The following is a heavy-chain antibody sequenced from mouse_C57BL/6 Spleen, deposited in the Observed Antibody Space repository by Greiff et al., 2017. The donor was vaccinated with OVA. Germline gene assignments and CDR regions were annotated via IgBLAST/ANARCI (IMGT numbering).Heavy chain of an antibody. Sequence: QVQLQQSGAELARPGASVKLSCKASGYTFTSYGISWVKQRTGQGLEWIGEIYPRSGNTYYNEKFKGKATLTADKSSSTAYMELRSLTSEDSAVYFCAHITRVGGYFDVWGTGTTVTVSS. V-gene: IGHV1-81*01. CDR3: AHITRVGGYFDV. CDR1: GYTFTSYG. J-gene: IGHJ1*03. D-gene: IGHD1-1*01. CDR2: IYPRSGNT.